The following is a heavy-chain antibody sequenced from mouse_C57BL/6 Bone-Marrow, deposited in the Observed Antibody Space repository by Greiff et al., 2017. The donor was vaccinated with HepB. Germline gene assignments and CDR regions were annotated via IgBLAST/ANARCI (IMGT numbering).Heavy chain of an antibody. V-gene: IGHV3-6*01. CDR1: GYSITSCYY. Sequence: EVKLMESGPGLVKPSQSLSLTCSVTGYSITSCYYWNWIRQFPGNKLEWMGYISYDGSNNYNPSLKNRISITRDTSKNQFFLKLNSVTTEDTATYYCARLLAYWGQGTLVTVSA. CDR2: ISYDGSN. CDR3: ARLLAY. J-gene: IGHJ3*01. D-gene: IGHD1-1*01.